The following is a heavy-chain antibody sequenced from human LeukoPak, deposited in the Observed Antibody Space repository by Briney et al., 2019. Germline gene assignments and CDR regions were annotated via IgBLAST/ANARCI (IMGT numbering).Heavy chain of an antibody. D-gene: IGHD1-26*01. V-gene: IGHV3-74*01. CDR2: INSDGSIK. J-gene: IGHJ4*02. CDR1: GFTFSNSW. Sequence: PGGSLRLSCAASGFTFSNSWMYWVRQAPGKRLVWVSRINSDGSIKQYADSVKGRFTISRDNAKNTLFLQMNSLRVEDTAVYYCARGPDHGGSYYHDWGQGTPVTVSS. CDR3: ARGPDHGGSYYHD.